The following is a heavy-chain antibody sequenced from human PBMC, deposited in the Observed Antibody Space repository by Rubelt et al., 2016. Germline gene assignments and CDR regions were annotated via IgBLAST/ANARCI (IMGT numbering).Heavy chain of an antibody. V-gene: IGHV4-34*01. CDR1: GGSFSGYY. CDR3: AGGRRGSSRWLGRDYYGMDV. D-gene: IGHD6-13*01. J-gene: IGHJ6*02. CDR2: INHSGST. Sequence: QVQLQQWGAGLLKPSETLSLTCAVYGGSFSGYYWSWIRQPPGKGLEWIGGINHSGSTNYNPSLKRRVTISVATYKNHFARKMGSVAAADTAVYDCAGGRRGSSRWLGRDYYGMDVWGQGTTVTVAS.